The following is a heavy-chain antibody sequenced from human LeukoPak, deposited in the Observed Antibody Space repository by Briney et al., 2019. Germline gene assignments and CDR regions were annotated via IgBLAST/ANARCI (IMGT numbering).Heavy chain of an antibody. D-gene: IGHD2-15*01. V-gene: IGHV4-39*07. J-gene: IGHJ4*02. CDR1: GGSISSSSYY. CDR2: IYYSGST. CDR3: AGADIPLPPDY. Sequence: SETLSLTCTVSGGSISSSSYYWGWIRQPPGKGLEWIGSIYYSGSTYYNPSLKSRVTISVDTSKNQFSLKLSSVTAADTAVYYCAGADIPLPPDYWGQGTLVTVSS.